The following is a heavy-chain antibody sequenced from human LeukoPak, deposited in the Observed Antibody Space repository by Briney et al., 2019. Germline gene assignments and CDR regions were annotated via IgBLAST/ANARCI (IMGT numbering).Heavy chain of an antibody. D-gene: IGHD4-17*01. J-gene: IGHJ4*02. V-gene: IGHV3-64D*06. CDR1: GFTFSSYA. CDR2: ISSNGGST. Sequence: GGSLRLSCSASGFTFSSYAMHWVRQAPGKGLEYVSAISSNGGSTYYADSVKGRFTISRDNSKNTLYLRMNSLRAEDTAAYYCVKDDYGDPFYFDYWGQGTLVTVSS. CDR3: VKDDYGDPFYFDY.